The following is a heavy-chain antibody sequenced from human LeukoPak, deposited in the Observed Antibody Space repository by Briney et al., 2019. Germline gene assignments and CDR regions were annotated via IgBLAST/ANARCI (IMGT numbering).Heavy chain of an antibody. V-gene: IGHV3-11*04. CDR3: AREGVVTATGMARVYGY. CDR2: MNGGSTV. Sequence: GGSLRLFCAASGFTFNDYYMSWIRQAPGKGLEWISYMNGGSTVSYADSVKGRFTISRDNAKNSLFLQMDSLRVEDTAVYYCAREGVVTATGMARVYGYWGQVTLVTVSS. J-gene: IGHJ4*02. CDR1: GFTFNDYY. D-gene: IGHD2-21*02.